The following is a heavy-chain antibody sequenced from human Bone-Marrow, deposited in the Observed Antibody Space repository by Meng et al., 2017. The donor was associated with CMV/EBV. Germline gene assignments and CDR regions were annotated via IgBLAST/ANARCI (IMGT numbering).Heavy chain of an antibody. CDR2: INPNSGGT. CDR1: GYTFTGYY. V-gene: IGHV1-2*02. Sequence: ASVKVSCKASGYTFTGYYMHWVRQAPGQGLEWMGWINPNSGGTNYAQKFQGRVTMTRDTSISTAYMELGRLRSDDTAVYYCAKAFSSSWYREYYVYWGQGTRVTVSS. J-gene: IGHJ4*02. D-gene: IGHD6-13*01. CDR3: AKAFSSSWYREYYVY.